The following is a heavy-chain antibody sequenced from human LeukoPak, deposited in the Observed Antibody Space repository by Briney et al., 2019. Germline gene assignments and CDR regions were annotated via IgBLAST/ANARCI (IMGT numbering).Heavy chain of an antibody. CDR2: IWYDGSNK. Sequence: GGSLRLSCAASGFTFSSYGMHWVRQAPGKGLEWVAVIWYDGSNKYYADSVKGRFTISRDNSKNTLYLQMNSLRAEDTAVYYCARDHSGGSGWSDYWGQGTLVTVSS. V-gene: IGHV3-33*01. CDR3: ARDHSGGSGWSDY. CDR1: GFTFSSYG. J-gene: IGHJ4*02. D-gene: IGHD6-19*01.